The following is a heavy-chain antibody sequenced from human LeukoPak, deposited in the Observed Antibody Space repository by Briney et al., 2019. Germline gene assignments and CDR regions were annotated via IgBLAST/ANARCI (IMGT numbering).Heavy chain of an antibody. Sequence: GGSLRLSCAASGFTFSSYAMSWVRQAPGKGLEWVSAISGSGGSTYYADSVKGRFTISRDNSKNTLYLQMNSLRAEDTAVYYCANSKRIAVAGRFDYSGQGTLVTVSS. CDR2: ISGSGGST. V-gene: IGHV3-23*01. D-gene: IGHD6-19*01. J-gene: IGHJ4*02. CDR3: ANSKRIAVAGRFDY. CDR1: GFTFSSYA.